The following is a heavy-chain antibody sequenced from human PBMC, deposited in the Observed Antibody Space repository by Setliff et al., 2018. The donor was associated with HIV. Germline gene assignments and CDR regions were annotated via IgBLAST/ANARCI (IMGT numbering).Heavy chain of an antibody. J-gene: IGHJ4*02. CDR2: IYYTGST. Sequence: LSLTCTVSGGSIHPYYWIWIRQPPGKRLEWIGFIYYTGSTHYNPSLKSRVSMSLDTSKNQFSLSLSSVTAADTAIYYCARHVSVGPTYYYDSWGQGTLVTVSS. CDR1: GGSIHPYY. V-gene: IGHV4-59*08. D-gene: IGHD3-3*01. CDR3: ARHVSVGPTYYYDS.